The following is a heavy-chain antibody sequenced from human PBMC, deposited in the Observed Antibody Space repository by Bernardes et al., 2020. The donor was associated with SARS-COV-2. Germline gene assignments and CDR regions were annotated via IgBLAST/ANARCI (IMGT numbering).Heavy chain of an antibody. CDR2: INPNSGGT. V-gene: IGHV1-2*02. CDR1: GYTFTGYY. D-gene: IGHD3-22*01. CDR3: ALPPTNYDRYGMDV. Sequence: ASVKVSCKASGYTFTGYYIHWVRQAPGQGLEWMGWINPNSGGTTYAQKFQGRVTMTRDTSINTAYMKLSSLRSDDTAVYYCALPPTNYDRYGMDVWGQGTTVTVSS. J-gene: IGHJ6*02.